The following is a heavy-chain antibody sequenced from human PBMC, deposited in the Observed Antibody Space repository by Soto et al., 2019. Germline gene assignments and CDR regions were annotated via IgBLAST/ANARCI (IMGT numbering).Heavy chain of an antibody. CDR3: ARGGDTSGSWPRY. Sequence: GSLRLSCAASGFSFNSYSMSWFRQSPWKWLEWVSSISSSSSYIYYADSVRGRFTISRDTAQNSVYLQMNSLGVEDTAVYYCARGGDTSGSWPRYWGQGTLVTVSS. CDR2: ISSSSSYI. V-gene: IGHV3-21*01. CDR1: GFSFNSYS. D-gene: IGHD3-22*01. J-gene: IGHJ4*02.